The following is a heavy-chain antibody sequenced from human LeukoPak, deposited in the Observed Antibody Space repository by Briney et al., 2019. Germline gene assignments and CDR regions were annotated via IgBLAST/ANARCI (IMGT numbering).Heavy chain of an antibody. CDR1: GFTFSSYE. D-gene: IGHD3-10*01. CDR3: ARTGSSQDAFDI. J-gene: IGHJ3*02. V-gene: IGHV3-48*03. CDR2: ISSSGSTI. Sequence: GSLRLSCAASGFTFSSYEMNWVRQAPGKGLEWVSYISSSGSTIYYADSVKGRFTISRDNAKNSLYLQMNSLRAEDTAVYYCARTGSSQDAFDIWGQGTMVTVSS.